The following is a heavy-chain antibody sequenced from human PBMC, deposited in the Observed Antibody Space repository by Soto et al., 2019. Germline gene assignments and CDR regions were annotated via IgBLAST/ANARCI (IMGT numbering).Heavy chain of an antibody. V-gene: IGHV3-23*01. J-gene: IGHJ3*01. CDR2: ISGGDERT. CDR3: AKSWRGYGSSKYLNFDV. CDR1: GFTFSRYA. D-gene: IGHD6-13*01. Sequence: PGGSLRLSCAASGFTFSRYAMTWVRQAPGKGLEWVSTISGGDERTYYADSVSGRFIVSRDNSRNTLYLQVDGLRAEDAAAYYCAKSWRGYGSSKYLNFDVWCQGQMLTLSS.